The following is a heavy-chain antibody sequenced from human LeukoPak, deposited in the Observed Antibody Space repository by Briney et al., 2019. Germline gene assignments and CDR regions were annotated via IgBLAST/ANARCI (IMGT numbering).Heavy chain of an antibody. V-gene: IGHV1-2*02. CDR1: GYTFTGYY. CDR2: INPNSGGT. J-gene: IGHJ5*02. Sequence: ASVKVSCKASGYTFTGYYMHWVRQAPGQGLEWMGWINPNSGGTNYAQKFQGRVTMTRDTSIGTAYMELSRLRSDDTAVYYCARELGGSGSYYNGNWFDPWGQGTLVTVSS. D-gene: IGHD3-10*01. CDR3: ARELGGSGSYYNGNWFDP.